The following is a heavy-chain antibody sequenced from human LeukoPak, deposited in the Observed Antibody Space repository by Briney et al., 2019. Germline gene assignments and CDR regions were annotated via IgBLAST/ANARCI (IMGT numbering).Heavy chain of an antibody. CDR1: GFTFSSYG. CDR2: ISYDGSNK. J-gene: IGHJ4*02. D-gene: IGHD6-6*01. CDR3: AKVGYSSSSDDY. Sequence: GRSLRLSCAASGFTFSSYGMHWVRQAPGKGLEWVAVISYDGSNKYYADSVKGRFTISRDNSKNTLYLQMNSLRAEDTAVYYCAKVGYSSSSDDYWGQGTLVTVSS. V-gene: IGHV3-30*18.